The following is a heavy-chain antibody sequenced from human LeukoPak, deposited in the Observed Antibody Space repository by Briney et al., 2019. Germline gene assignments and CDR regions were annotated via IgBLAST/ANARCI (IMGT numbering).Heavy chain of an antibody. CDR1: GFTFDDYA. V-gene: IGHV3-9*01. CDR2: ISWNSGSI. J-gene: IGHJ3*02. D-gene: IGHD6-19*01. CDR3: AKDIGSVAGGGAFDI. Sequence: GGSLRLSCAASGFTFDDYAVHWVRQAPGKGLEWVSGISWNSGSIGYADSVKGRFTISRDNAKNSLYLQMNSLRAEDTALYYCAKDIGSVAGGGAFDIWGQGTMVTVSS.